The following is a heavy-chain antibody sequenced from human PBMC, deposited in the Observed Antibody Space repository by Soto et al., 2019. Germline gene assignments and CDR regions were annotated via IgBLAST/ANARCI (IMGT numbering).Heavy chain of an antibody. CDR3: ARDRRQQLVPLDY. D-gene: IGHD6-13*01. CDR2: ISYDGSHK. J-gene: IGHJ4*02. V-gene: IGHV3-30-3*01. Sequence: GGSLRLSCAASGFTFSSFAMHWVRQAPGKGLEWVSAISYDGSHKYYADSVKGRFTISRDNSKNTLYLQMNSLRPEDRAVYYCARDRRQQLVPLDYWGQGTLVTVSS. CDR1: GFTFSSFA.